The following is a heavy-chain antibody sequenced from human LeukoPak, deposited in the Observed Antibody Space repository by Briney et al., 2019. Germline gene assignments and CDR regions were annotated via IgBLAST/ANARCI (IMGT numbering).Heavy chain of an antibody. Sequence: SETLSLTCTVSGGPISSYYWSWIRQPPGKGLEWIGYIYYSGSTNYNPSLKSRVTISVDTSKNQFSLKLSSVTAADTAVYYCARRGRYGDYEDYWGQGTLVTVSS. CDR2: IYYSGST. J-gene: IGHJ4*02. CDR1: GGPISSYY. CDR3: ARRGRYGDYEDY. V-gene: IGHV4-59*08. D-gene: IGHD4-17*01.